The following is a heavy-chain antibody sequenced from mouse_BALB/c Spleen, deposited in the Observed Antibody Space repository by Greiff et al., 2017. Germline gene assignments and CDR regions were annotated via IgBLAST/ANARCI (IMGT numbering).Heavy chain of an antibody. D-gene: IGHD1-1*01. CDR2: ISTYYGDA. CDR3: ARGGGKTTVVATRYFDY. V-gene: IGHV1S137*01. J-gene: IGHJ2*01. CDR1: GYTFTDYA. Sequence: QVQLQQSGAELVRPGVSVKISCKGSGYTFTDYAMHWVKQSHAKSLEWIGVISTYYGDASYNQKFKGKATMTVDKSSSTAYMELARLTSEDSAIYYCARGGGKTTVVATRYFDYWGQGTTLTVSS.